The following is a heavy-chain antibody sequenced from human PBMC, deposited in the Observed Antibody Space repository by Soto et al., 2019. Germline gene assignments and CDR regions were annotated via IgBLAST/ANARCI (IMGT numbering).Heavy chain of an antibody. D-gene: IGHD3-10*01. V-gene: IGHV4-59*01. CDR1: VGSINNYY. J-gene: IGHJ4*01. CDR2: IYYSGTT. CDR3: TRATYYRYYFDV. Sequence: LSLTCTVSVGSINNYYLSWIRQSPGKGLEWIGYIYYSGTTNYHPSLKSRVTISIDRSENQFSLKVSSVTAADTAVYFCTRATYYRYYFDVWGHGTLVTVLL.